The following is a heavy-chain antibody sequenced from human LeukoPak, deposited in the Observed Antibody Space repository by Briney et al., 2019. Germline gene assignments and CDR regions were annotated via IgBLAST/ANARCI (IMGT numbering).Heavy chain of an antibody. CDR1: GITLSNYG. V-gene: IGHV3-23*01. J-gene: IGHJ4*02. Sequence: GGSLRLSCAVSGITLSNYGMSWVRQAPGKGLEWVAGISDSGGSTNYADSVKGRFTISRDNAKNTLYLQMNSLRAEDTAVYFCAKRGVVIRVILVGFHKQAYYFDSWGQGALATVSS. CDR2: ISDSGGST. CDR3: AKRGVVIRVILVGFHKQAYYFDS. D-gene: IGHD3-10*01.